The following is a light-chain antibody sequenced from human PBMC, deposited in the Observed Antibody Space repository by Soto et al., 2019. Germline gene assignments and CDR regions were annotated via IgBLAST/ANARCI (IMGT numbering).Light chain of an antibody. CDR2: EGT. J-gene: IGLJ1*01. V-gene: IGLV2-23*01. Sequence: QSVLTQPASVSGSPGQSITIPCTGTSSDVGSYNLVSWFQQHPGKVPKLIIYEGTKRPSGVSDRFSGSKSGNTASLTISGLQAEDEADYYCYSYARDYVYVFGTGTKVTVL. CDR1: SSDVGSYNL. CDR3: YSYARDYVYV.